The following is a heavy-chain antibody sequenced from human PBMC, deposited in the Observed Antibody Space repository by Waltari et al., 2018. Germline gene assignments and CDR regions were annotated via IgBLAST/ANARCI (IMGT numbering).Heavy chain of an antibody. CDR2: VYYSGST. J-gene: IGHJ3*02. Sequence: QLQLQESGPGLVRPSGTLSLPCTAPGGPFRSDNYYWGWFRQPPGKGLEWIGSVYYSGSTYYKKSLKSRVSISADTSRNQFSLELSSVTAADTSLYFCARHCVAYGGAFDIWGQGTMVTVSS. V-gene: IGHV4-39*01. D-gene: IGHD4-17*01. CDR1: GGPFRSDNYY. CDR3: ARHCVAYGGAFDI.